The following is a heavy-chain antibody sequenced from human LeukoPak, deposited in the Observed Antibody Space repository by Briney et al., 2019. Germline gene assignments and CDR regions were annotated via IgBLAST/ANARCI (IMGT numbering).Heavy chain of an antibody. D-gene: IGHD3-10*01. V-gene: IGHV5-51*01. CDR2: IYPGDSDT. CDR1: GYSFTTYW. CDR3: ARPLYYYGSGIPLGY. J-gene: IGHJ4*02. Sequence: GESLKISCQASGYSFTTYWFGWVRQLPGKGLEWMGNIYPGDSDTRYSPSFQGQVTTSVDKSISTAYLQWSILKASDTAMYYCARPLYYYGSGIPLGYWGQGTLVTVSS.